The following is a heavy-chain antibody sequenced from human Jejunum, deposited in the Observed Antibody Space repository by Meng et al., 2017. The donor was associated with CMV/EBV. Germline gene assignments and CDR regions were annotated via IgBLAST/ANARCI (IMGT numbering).Heavy chain of an antibody. Sequence: APRVESGGCLSHPGGSLRLSCAASAFTVSSNYMNWVRQAPGKGLEWVSVIYNGDNTNYAESVRGRFTISRDNSKNTLYLQMNSLRAEDTAVYYCAGGAVWLVYEYWGQGTLVTVSS. CDR2: IYNGDNT. CDR3: AGGAVWLVYEY. CDR1: AFTVSSNY. D-gene: IGHD5-12*01. J-gene: IGHJ4*02. V-gene: IGHV3-53*01.